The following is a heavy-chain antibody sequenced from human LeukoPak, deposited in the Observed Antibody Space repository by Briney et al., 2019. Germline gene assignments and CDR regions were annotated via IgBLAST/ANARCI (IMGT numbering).Heavy chain of an antibody. CDR2: ISGSGGST. CDR3: AKATCRGVGYCSGGSKKQGHYFDY. D-gene: IGHD2-15*01. Sequence: PGGSLRLSCAASGFTFSSYAMSWVRQAPGKGLEWVSAISGSGGSTYYADSVKGRFTISRDNSKNTLYLQMNSLRAEDTAVYYCAKATCRGVGYCSGGSKKQGHYFDYWGQGTLVTVSS. V-gene: IGHV3-23*01. J-gene: IGHJ4*02. CDR1: GFTFSSYA.